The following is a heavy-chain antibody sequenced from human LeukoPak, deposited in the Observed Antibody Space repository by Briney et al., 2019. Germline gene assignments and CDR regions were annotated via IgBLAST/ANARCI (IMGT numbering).Heavy chain of an antibody. CDR3: ARMKSGYHDY. J-gene: IGHJ4*02. D-gene: IGHD3-9*01. V-gene: IGHV3-48*03. Sequence: PGGSLRLSCAASGFTFSSYEMNWVRQALGKGLEWVSYISSSGSTIYYADSVKGRFTISRDNAKNSLYLQMNSLRAEDTAVYYCARMKSGYHDYWGQGTLVTVSS. CDR1: GFTFSSYE. CDR2: ISSSGSTI.